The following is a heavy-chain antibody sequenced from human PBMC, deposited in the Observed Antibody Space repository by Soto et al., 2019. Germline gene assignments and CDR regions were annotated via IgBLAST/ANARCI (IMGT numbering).Heavy chain of an antibody. V-gene: IGHV3-23*01. J-gene: IGHJ5*02. D-gene: IGHD1-7*01. CDR1: GFTFSSYA. CDR3: AKDQGYNWNYRWFDP. Sequence: WGSLRLSCAASGFTFSSYAMSWVRQAPGKGLEWVSAISDNADSTFYADSVRGRFTISRDSSRNTLYLQMNSLRVEDTAVYYSAKDQGYNWNYRWFDPWGQGTLVTVSS. CDR2: ISDNADST.